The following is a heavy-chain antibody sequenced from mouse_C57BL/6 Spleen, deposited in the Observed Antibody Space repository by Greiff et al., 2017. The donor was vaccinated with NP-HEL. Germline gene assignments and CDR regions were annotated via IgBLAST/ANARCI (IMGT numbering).Heavy chain of an antibody. CDR1: GYSITSGYY. J-gene: IGHJ4*01. Sequence: EVKLQESGPGLVKPSQSLSLTCSVTGYSITSGYYWNWIRQFPGNKLEWMGYISYDGSNNYNPSLKNRISITRDTSKNQFFLKLNSVTTEDTATYYCAREAFITTVVAPVDYWGQGTSVTVSS. CDR3: AREAFITTVVAPVDY. D-gene: IGHD1-1*01. CDR2: ISYDGSN. V-gene: IGHV3-6*01.